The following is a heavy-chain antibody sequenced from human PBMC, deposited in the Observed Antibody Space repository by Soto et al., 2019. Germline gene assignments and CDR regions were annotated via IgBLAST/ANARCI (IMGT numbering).Heavy chain of an antibody. CDR1: GFTFSSYG. CDR2: ISYDGGLQ. J-gene: IGHJ4*02. Sequence: QAQLVESGGGVVQPGRSLRLSCAASGFTFSSYGMHWVRQAPGTGLEWVAVISYDGGLQHYADSVKGRFTISRDNSKNRVLLQMNTLRAEDTAVYYWVSDRGYGHASVPYSWGQGTLFSVSS. D-gene: IGHD5-18*01. CDR3: VSDRGYGHASVPYS. V-gene: IGHV3-30*13.